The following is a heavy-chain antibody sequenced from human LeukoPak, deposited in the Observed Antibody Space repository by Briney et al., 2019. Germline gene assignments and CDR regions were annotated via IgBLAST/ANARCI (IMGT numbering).Heavy chain of an antibody. D-gene: IGHD3-16*01. CDR3: ARDPGRGGKAVMDY. V-gene: IGHV3-66*01. Sequence: GGSLRLSCAASGFTVSSNYMSWVRQAPGKGLEWVSVIYSGGSTYYADSVKGRFTISRDNSKNTLYLQMNSLRAEDTAVYYCARDPGRGGKAVMDYWGQGTLVTVSS. CDR2: IYSGGST. CDR1: GFTVSSNY. J-gene: IGHJ4*02.